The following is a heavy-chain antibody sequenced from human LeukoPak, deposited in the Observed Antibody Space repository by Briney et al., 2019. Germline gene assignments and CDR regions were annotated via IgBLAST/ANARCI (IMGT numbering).Heavy chain of an antibody. Sequence: SETLSLTCTVSGGSISSSSYYWGWIRQPPGKGLEWIGSIYYSGSTYYNPSLKSRVTISVDTSKNQFSLKLSSVTAADTAVYYYARVMVTAIPNWFDPWGQGTLVTVSS. CDR2: IYYSGST. V-gene: IGHV4-39*07. CDR3: ARVMVTAIPNWFDP. D-gene: IGHD2-21*02. J-gene: IGHJ5*02. CDR1: GGSISSSSYY.